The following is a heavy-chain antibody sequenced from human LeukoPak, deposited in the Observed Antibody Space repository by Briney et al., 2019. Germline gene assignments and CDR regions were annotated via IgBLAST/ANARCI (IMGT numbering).Heavy chain of an antibody. Sequence: ASVKVSCKASGYTFTGYYMHWVRQAPGQGLQWMGWINPNSGGTNYVQKFQGRVTMTRDTSISTAYMELSRLRSDDTAVYYCARSLIVVVVAATHSDYWGQGTLVTVSS. CDR1: GYTFTGYY. V-gene: IGHV1-2*02. CDR3: ARSLIVVVVAATHSDY. CDR2: INPNSGGT. D-gene: IGHD2-15*01. J-gene: IGHJ4*02.